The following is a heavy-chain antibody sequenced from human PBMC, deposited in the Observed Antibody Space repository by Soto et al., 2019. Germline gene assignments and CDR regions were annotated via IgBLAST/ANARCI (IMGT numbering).Heavy chain of an antibody. CDR2: IFSNDEK. V-gene: IGHV2-26*01. D-gene: IGHD3-22*01. CDR1: GFSLSNARMG. J-gene: IGHJ4*02. Sequence: QVTLKESGPVLVNPTETLTLTCTVSGFSLSNARMGVSWIRQPPGKALEWLAHIFSNDEKSYSTSLKSRLTISKDTSKSQVVLTMTNMDPVDTATYYCARGLHYYDSSGYYPFDYWGQGTLVTVSS. CDR3: ARGLHYYDSSGYYPFDY.